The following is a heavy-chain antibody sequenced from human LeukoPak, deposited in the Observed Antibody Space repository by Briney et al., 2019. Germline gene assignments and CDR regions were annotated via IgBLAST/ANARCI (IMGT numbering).Heavy chain of an antibody. CDR3: TRCIAALLGY. CDR2: IRSKAYGGTT. Sequence: GGSLRLSCAASGFTFSNYWMSWVRQAPGKGLEWVGFIRSKAYGGTTEYAASVKGRFTISRDDSKSIAYLQMNSLKTEDTAVYYCTRCIAALLGYWGQGTLVTVSS. J-gene: IGHJ4*02. V-gene: IGHV3-49*04. CDR1: GFTFSNYW. D-gene: IGHD6-6*01.